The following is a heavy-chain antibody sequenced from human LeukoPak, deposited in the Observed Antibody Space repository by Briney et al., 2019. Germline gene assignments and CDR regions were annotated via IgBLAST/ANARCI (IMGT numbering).Heavy chain of an antibody. CDR2: ISWNSGSI. Sequence: GGSLRLSCAASEFTFDDCSMHWVRRAPGKGLEWVSGISWNSGSIGYADSVKGRFTISRDNAKNSLYLQMNSLRAEDTAVYYCARSKFDYWGQGTLVTVSS. D-gene: IGHD5-24*01. CDR1: EFTFDDCS. V-gene: IGHV3-9*01. CDR3: ARSKFDY. J-gene: IGHJ4*02.